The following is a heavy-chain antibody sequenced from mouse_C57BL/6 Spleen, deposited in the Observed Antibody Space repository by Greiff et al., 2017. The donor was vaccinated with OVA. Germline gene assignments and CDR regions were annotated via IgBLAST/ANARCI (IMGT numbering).Heavy chain of an antibody. CDR2: INYDGSST. CDR1: GFTFSDYY. D-gene: IGHD2-5*01. V-gene: IGHV5-16*01. Sequence: EVHLVESEGGLVQPGRSLKLSCTASGFTFSDYYMAWVRQVPEKGLEWVANINYDGSSTSYLASLKSRFILSRYNAKNILYLQMSSLKSEDTATYYGARESNYVDFDVWGTGTTVTVSS. J-gene: IGHJ1*03. CDR3: ARESNYVDFDV.